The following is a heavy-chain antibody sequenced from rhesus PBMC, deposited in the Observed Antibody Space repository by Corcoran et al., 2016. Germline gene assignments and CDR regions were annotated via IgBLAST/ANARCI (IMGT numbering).Heavy chain of an antibody. D-gene: IGHD1-44*02. CDR3: ARDGSYGLDS. Sequence: QLQLQESGPGLVKPSETLSLTCAVSGYSISSGYGWGWIRQPPGKGLEWIGYISYSGGTSYNPSLKSRVTISRDTSKNQFSLKLSSVTAADTAVYYCARDGSYGLDSWGQGVVVTVSS. CDR1: GYSISSGYG. J-gene: IGHJ6*01. CDR2: ISYSGGT. V-gene: IGHV4-122*02.